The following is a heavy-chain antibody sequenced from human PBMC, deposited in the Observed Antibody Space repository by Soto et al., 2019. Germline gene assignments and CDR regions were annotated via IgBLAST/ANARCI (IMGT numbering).Heavy chain of an antibody. Sequence: ASVKVSCKASGGTFSSYAISWVRQAPGQGLEWMGWIIPIIGKTNYAQKFQGRVTMTRNTSISTAYMELSSLRSEDTAVYYCARGPLWFGELLVYFDYWGQGTLVTVSS. D-gene: IGHD3-10*01. CDR3: ARGPLWFGELLVYFDY. V-gene: IGHV1-8*02. J-gene: IGHJ4*02. CDR1: GGTFSSYA. CDR2: IIPIIGKT.